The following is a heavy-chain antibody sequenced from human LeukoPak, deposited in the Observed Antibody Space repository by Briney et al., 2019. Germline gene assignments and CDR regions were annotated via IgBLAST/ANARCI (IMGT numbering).Heavy chain of an antibody. V-gene: IGHV4-34*01. CDR2: INHSGST. CDR3: ARHLDYDYIWGNYLYYFDY. J-gene: IGHJ4*02. Sequence: PSETLSLTCAVYGGSFSGYYWSWIRQPPGKGLEWIGEINHSGSTNYNPSLKSRVTISVDTSKNQFSLKLSSVTAADTAVYYCARHLDYDYIWGNYLYYFDYWGQGTLVTVSS. D-gene: IGHD3-16*01. CDR1: GGSFSGYY.